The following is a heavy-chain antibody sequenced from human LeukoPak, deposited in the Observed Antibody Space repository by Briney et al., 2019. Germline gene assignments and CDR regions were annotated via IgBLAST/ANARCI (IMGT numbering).Heavy chain of an antibody. Sequence: GGSLRLSCAASGFTVSSNYMSWVRQAPGKGLKWVSVIYSGGSTYYADSVKGRFTISRDNSKNTLYLQMNSLRAEDTAVYYCARDGGYDSSSYYYVDYWGQGTLVTVSS. CDR3: ARDGGYDSSSYYYVDY. D-gene: IGHD3-22*01. V-gene: IGHV3-53*01. CDR2: IYSGGST. J-gene: IGHJ4*02. CDR1: GFTVSSNY.